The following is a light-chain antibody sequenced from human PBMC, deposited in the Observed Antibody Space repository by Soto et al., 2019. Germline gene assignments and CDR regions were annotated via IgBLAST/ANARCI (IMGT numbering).Light chain of an antibody. CDR3: LEDYYYPRT. CDR1: QGITNY. V-gene: IGKV1-6*01. J-gene: IGKJ1*01. Sequence: AIQMTQSPSSLSASVGDRVTITCRVSQGITNYLGWYQQKPGKAPKLLMDGASNLESGVTSRFSVSGCCTDFNLGISSLLPEDFATYYGLEDYYYPRTFGKGTKVESK. CDR2: GAS.